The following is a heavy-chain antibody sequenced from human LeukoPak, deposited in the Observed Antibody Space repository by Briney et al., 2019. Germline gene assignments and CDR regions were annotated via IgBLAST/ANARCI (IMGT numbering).Heavy chain of an antibody. Sequence: SETLSLTCTVSGGSISSSNYYWGWIRQPPGKGLEWIGNICYSGNTYYNPSLKGRVTISVDTSKNQFYLKLSSVTAADTAVYYCATRMASNYAGIDYWGQGTLVTVSS. CDR2: ICYSGNT. CDR1: GGSISSSNYY. D-gene: IGHD4-11*01. CDR3: ATRMASNYAGIDY. J-gene: IGHJ4*02. V-gene: IGHV4-39*01.